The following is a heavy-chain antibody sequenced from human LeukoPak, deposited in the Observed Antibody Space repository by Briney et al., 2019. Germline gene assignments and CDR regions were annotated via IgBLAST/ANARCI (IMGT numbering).Heavy chain of an antibody. CDR3: ARSYAHDY. V-gene: IGHV4-34*01. CDR1: GGSFSGDY. D-gene: IGHD2-2*01. Sequence: SETLSLTCAVYGGSFSGDYWSWIRQPPGKGLEWIGEINHSGSTNYNSSLKSRVTISVDTSKNQFSLKLSSVTAADTAVYYCARSYAHDYWGQGTLVTVSS. J-gene: IGHJ4*02. CDR2: INHSGST.